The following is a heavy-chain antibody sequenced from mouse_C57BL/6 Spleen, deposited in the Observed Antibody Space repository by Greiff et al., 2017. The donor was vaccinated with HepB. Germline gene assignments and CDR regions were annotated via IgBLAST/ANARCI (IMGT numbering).Heavy chain of an antibody. V-gene: IGHV1-50*01. CDR1: GYTFTSYW. Sequence: QVQLQQPGAELVKPGASVKLSCKASGYTFTSYWMQWVKQRPGQGLEWIGEIDPSDSYTNYNQKFKGKATLTVDTSYSTAYMQLSSLTSEDSAVYYCAELGGDYWGQGTTLTVSS. D-gene: IGHD3-3*01. J-gene: IGHJ2*01. CDR2: IDPSDSYT. CDR3: AELGGDY.